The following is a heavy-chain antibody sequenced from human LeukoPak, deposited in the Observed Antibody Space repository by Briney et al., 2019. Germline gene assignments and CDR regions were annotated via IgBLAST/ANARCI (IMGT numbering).Heavy chain of an antibody. V-gene: IGHV3-48*03. Sequence: GGSLRLSCAASGFTFSSYDMNWVRQAPGKGLEWLSYISDSGSTIYYADSVKGRFTISRDNAKNSLYLQMSSLRAEDTAVYYCARGYNRNDYWGQGTLVTVSS. CDR3: ARGYNRNDY. CDR2: ISDSGSTI. D-gene: IGHD1-14*01. J-gene: IGHJ4*02. CDR1: GFTFSSYD.